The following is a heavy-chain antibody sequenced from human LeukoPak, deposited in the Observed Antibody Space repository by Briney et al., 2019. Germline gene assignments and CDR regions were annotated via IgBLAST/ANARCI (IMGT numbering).Heavy chain of an antibody. CDR2: IKQDGSDK. V-gene: IGHV3-7*03. CDR3: ARAQGYFDY. J-gene: IGHJ4*02. Sequence: GGSLRLSCAASGFTFSSYWMSWVRQAPGKGLEWVANIKQDGSDKYYVDSVKGRFTISRDNAENSLYLQVNSLRADDTAVCYCARAQGYFDYWGQGTLVTVSS. CDR1: GFTFSSYW.